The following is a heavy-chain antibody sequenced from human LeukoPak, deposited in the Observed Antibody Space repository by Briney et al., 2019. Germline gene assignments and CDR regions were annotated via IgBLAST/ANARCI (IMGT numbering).Heavy chain of an antibody. CDR3: ARWYSSSRYDYYYYYGMDV. J-gene: IGHJ6*02. CDR2: ISAYNGNT. V-gene: IGHV1-18*01. Sequence: GASVKVSCKASGYTFTSYGISWVRQAPGQGLEWMGWISAYNGNTNYAQKLQGRVTMTTDTSTSTAYMELRSLGSDDTAVYYCARWYSSSRYDYYYYYGMDVWGQGTTVTVSS. D-gene: IGHD6-13*01. CDR1: GYTFTSYG.